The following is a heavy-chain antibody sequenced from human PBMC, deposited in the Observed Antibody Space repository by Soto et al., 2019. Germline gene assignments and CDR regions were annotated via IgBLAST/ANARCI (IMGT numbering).Heavy chain of an antibody. CDR2: ISRDGGTK. Sequence: QVQLVESGGGVVQPGRSLRLSCAVSGFTVSTYGMHWVRQAPGKGLEWVAVISRDGGTKYCADSVNGRFTISRDNSRNTLFLEMSSLRSDDMAVYYCTGEVASGYWGQGTLVAVSS. J-gene: IGHJ4*02. CDR1: GFTVSTYG. CDR3: TGEVASGY. D-gene: IGHD2-8*02. V-gene: IGHV3-30*03.